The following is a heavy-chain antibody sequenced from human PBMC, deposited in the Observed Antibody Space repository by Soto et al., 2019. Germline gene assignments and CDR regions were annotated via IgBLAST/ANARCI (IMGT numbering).Heavy chain of an antibody. V-gene: IGHV4-59*08. CDR2: IYYTGST. CDR3: ARYPRLDY. Sequence: PSETLSLTCTVSGGSISSYYWSWIRQPPGKRLEWIGYIYYTGSTNYNPSLRSRVTISIDTSKNQFSLKLSSVTAADTAVYYCARYPRLDYWGQGTLVTVSS. CDR1: GGSISSYY. J-gene: IGHJ4*02.